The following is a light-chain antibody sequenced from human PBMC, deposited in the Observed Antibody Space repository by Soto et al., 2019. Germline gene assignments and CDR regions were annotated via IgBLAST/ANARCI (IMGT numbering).Light chain of an antibody. Sequence: QSVLTQPASVSGSPGQSITISCTGTSSDVCGYNYVSLFQHHPGKVPKLMIYEVSHRPSGVSDRFSGSKSGTTASLTISGLQAEDEADYYCCSFANSYTWVFGGGTKLTVL. CDR2: EVS. J-gene: IGLJ3*02. V-gene: IGLV2-14*01. CDR3: CSFANSYTWV. CDR1: SSDVCGYNY.